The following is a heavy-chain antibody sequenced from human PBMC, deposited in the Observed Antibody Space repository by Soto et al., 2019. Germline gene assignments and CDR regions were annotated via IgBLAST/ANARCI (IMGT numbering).Heavy chain of an antibody. Sequence: LSLTCTVSGGSISSGGYYWSWIRQHPGKGLEWIGYIYYTGSTKYNPSLKSRVTISLDTSKNQFSLRLTSVTSADTAVYYCARGGSYGDFFDYWGQGAQVTVS. V-gene: IGHV4-61*08. CDR2: IYYTGST. J-gene: IGHJ4*02. CDR1: GGSISSGGYY. D-gene: IGHD4-17*01. CDR3: ARGGSYGDFFDY.